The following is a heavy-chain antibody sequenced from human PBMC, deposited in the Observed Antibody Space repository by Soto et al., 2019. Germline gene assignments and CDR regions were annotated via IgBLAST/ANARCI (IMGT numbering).Heavy chain of an antibody. Sequence: QVQLQESGPGLVKPSETLSLTCTVSGGSVSSGSYYWSWIRQPPGKGLEWIGHMYYSGSTNYNPSLKSRVTISVDTSKNQSSLKLSSLTAADTAVYYCARLSSGWNYFDYWGQGTLVTVSS. CDR1: GGSVSSGSYY. CDR3: ARLSSGWNYFDY. V-gene: IGHV4-61*01. CDR2: MYYSGST. D-gene: IGHD6-19*01. J-gene: IGHJ4*02.